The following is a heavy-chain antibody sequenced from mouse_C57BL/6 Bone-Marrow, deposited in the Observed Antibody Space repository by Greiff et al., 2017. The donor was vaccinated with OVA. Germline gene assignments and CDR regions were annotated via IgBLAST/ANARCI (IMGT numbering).Heavy chain of an antibody. J-gene: IGHJ3*01. CDR2: INPYNGGT. V-gene: IGHV1-19*01. D-gene: IGHD2-5*01. Sequence: EVQLQQSGPVLVKPGASVKMSCKASGYTFTDYYMNWVKQSHGKSLEWIGVINPYNGGTSYNQKLKGKATLTVDKSSSTAYLELNSLTSEDSAVYYCARYPYYSKFSFAYWGQGTLVTVSA. CDR1: GYTFTDYY. CDR3: ARYPYYSKFSFAY.